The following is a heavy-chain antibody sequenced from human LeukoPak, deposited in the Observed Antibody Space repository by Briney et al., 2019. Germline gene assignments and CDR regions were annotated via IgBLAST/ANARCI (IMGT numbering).Heavy chain of an antibody. CDR1: GYTFTSYD. Sequence: GASVKVSCKASGYTFTSYDINWVRQVTGQGLEWMGWMNPKSGNTGYAQKFQGRVTITRNTSISTAYMEVSSLRYGDTAVYYCARRAVDNPYFYYMDVWDKGTTVTVSS. V-gene: IGHV1-8*03. D-gene: IGHD6-19*01. CDR3: ARRAVDNPYFYYMDV. CDR2: MNPKSGNT. J-gene: IGHJ6*03.